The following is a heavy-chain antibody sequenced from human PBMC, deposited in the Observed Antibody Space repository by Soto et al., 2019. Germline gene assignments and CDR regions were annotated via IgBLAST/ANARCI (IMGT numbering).Heavy chain of an antibody. D-gene: IGHD3-16*01. Sequence: QVQLVQSGAEVKRPGSSVKVSCESSGDTFNSYVISWVRQAPGQGLEWMGGIIPIIGVTHYAQKFQGRVTISALSSPSTAYMELTNLGFEDTALYYCARESLGAKGADHWGQGTLVTVSS. CDR2: IIPIIGVT. CDR3: ARESLGAKGADH. CDR1: GDTFNSYV. J-gene: IGHJ4*02. V-gene: IGHV1-69*17.